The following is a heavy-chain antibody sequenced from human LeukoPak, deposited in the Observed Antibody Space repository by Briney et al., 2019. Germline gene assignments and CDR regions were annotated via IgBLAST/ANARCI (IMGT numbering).Heavy chain of an antibody. Sequence: GGSLRLSCAASGFTFSSYSMNWVRQAPGKGLEWVSSISSSSSYIYYADSVKGRFTISRDNAKNSLYLQMNSLRAEDTAVHYCARDLSIVGATRWGQGTLVTVSS. D-gene: IGHD1-26*01. CDR3: ARDLSIVGATR. CDR2: ISSSSSYI. J-gene: IGHJ4*02. CDR1: GFTFSSYS. V-gene: IGHV3-21*01.